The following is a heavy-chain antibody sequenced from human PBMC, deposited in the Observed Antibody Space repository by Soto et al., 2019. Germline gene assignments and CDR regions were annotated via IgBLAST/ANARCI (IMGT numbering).Heavy chain of an antibody. CDR3: AKDRAIFGVVTTYGMDV. CDR1: GFTFSSYG. V-gene: IGHV3-30*18. Sequence: QVQLVESGGGVVQPGRSLRLSCAASGFTFSSYGMHWVRQAPGKGLEWVAVISYDGSNKYYVDSVKGRFTISRDNSKNTLYLQMNSLRAEDTAVYYCAKDRAIFGVVTTYGMDVWGQGTTVTVSS. CDR2: ISYDGSNK. J-gene: IGHJ6*02. D-gene: IGHD3-3*01.